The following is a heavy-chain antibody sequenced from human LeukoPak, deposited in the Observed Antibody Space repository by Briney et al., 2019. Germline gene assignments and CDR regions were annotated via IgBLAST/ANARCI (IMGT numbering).Heavy chain of an antibody. D-gene: IGHD3-10*01. CDR2: ILPDGRDT. CDR1: GYTFAAHH. J-gene: IGHJ4*02. Sequence: ASVKVSCKASGYTFAAHHIHWVRQAPGQGLEWMGWILPDGRDTKYSQKFQDRMTLTTDTSTNTAYMKLSSLIPDDTAVYYCSGRYGPGPVWGQGTLISASP. CDR3: SGRYGPGPV. V-gene: IGHV1-2*02.